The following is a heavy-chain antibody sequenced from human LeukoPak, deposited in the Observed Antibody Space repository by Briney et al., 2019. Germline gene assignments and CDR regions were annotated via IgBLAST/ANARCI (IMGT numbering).Heavy chain of an antibody. J-gene: IGHJ4*02. D-gene: IGHD3-3*01. Sequence: LEWIGYIYYSGSTYYNPSLKSRVTISVDTSKNQFSLKLSSVTAADTAVYYCARDRSDFFDYWGQGTLVTVSS. CDR3: ARDRSDFFDY. CDR2: IYYSGST. V-gene: IGHV4-30-4*01.